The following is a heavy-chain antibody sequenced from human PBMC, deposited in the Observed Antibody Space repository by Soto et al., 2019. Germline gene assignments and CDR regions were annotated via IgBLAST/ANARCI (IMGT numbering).Heavy chain of an antibody. V-gene: IGHV3-74*01. J-gene: IGHJ4*02. CDR1: GSTFSNYW. Sequence: GGSLRLSCAGSGSTFSNYWIHWVRQAPGKGLVWVARANPDGTSTNYADSVEGRFTVSRDNAKNTLFLQMNSLRAEDTAVYFCVRGTNDWPGMDYWGQGTLVTVSS. CDR2: ANPDGTST. D-gene: IGHD3-9*01. CDR3: VRGTNDWPGMDY.